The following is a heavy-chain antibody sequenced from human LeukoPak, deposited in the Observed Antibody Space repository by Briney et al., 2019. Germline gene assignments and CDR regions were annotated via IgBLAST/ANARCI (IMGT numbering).Heavy chain of an antibody. CDR2: ISSSGSTI. J-gene: IGHJ6*04. D-gene: IGHD3-10*02. Sequence: GGSLRLSCAASGFTFSSYWMSWVRQAPGKGLEWVSYISSSGSTIYYADSVKGRFTISRDNAKNSLYLQMNSLRAEDTAVYYAELGITMIGGVWGKGTTVTISS. CDR3: ELGITMIGGV. V-gene: IGHV3-48*04. CDR1: GFTFSSYW.